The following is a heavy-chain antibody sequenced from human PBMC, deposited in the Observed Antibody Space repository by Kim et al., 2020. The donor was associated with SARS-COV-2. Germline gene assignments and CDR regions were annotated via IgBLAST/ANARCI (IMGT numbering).Heavy chain of an antibody. CDR3: ARYSGTWALDI. CDR2: INPISGHT. J-gene: IGHJ3*02. Sequence: ASVKVSCKASGYTFTNYHMHWVRQAPGQGLEWMAIINPISGHTRYAQKFQGRVTMTWDTSTSTFYMELSSLRSEDTALYSCARYSGTWALDIWGQGTMVTVSS. V-gene: IGHV1-46*01. D-gene: IGHD5-12*01. CDR1: GYTFTNYH.